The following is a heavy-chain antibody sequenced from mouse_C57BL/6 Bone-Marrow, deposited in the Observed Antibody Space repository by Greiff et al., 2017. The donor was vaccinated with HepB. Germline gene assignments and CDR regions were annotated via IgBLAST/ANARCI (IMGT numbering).Heavy chain of an antibody. J-gene: IGHJ3*01. CDR2: IRNKANNHAT. Sequence: EVKVEESGGGLVQPGGSMKLSCAASGFTFSDAWMDWVRQSPEKGLEWVAEIRNKANNHATYYAESVKGRFTISRDDSKSSVYLQMNSLRAEDTGIYYCTSYYDYEGAWFAYWGQGTLVTVSA. V-gene: IGHV6-6*01. CDR1: GFTFSDAW. CDR3: TSYYDYEGAWFAY. D-gene: IGHD2-4*01.